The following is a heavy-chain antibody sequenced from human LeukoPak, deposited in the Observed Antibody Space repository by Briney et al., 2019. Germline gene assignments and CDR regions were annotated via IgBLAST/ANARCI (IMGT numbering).Heavy chain of an antibody. CDR1: GYTFTSNY. Sequence: ASVKVSCKAFGYTFTSNYMHWVRQAPGQGPEWMGVISPSGGSTTYAQKFQGGVTLTRDMSTSTDYLELSSLRSEDTAVYYCARVGLAAEDYWGQGTLVTVSS. J-gene: IGHJ4*02. CDR3: ARVGLAAEDY. V-gene: IGHV1-46*01. CDR2: ISPSGGST. D-gene: IGHD6-13*01.